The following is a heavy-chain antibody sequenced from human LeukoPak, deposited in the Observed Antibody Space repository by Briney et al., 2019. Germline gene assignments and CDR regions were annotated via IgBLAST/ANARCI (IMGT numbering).Heavy chain of an antibody. D-gene: IGHD1-26*01. CDR3: ARGPKERGRVGSFDAFDI. Sequence: GASVKVSCKASGYTLTSYYMHWVRQAPGQGLEWMGIINPSGGSIRNAQKFQGRVTVTRDTSTSTVYMELSSLRSDDTAVYYCARGPKERGRVGSFDAFDIWGQGTMVTVSS. CDR1: GYTLTSYY. CDR2: INPSGGSI. J-gene: IGHJ3*02. V-gene: IGHV1-46*01.